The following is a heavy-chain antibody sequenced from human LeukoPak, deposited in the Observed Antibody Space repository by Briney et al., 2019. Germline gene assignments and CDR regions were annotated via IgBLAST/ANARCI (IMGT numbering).Heavy chain of an antibody. D-gene: IGHD3-22*01. CDR2: ISSGSTTI. CDR3: ARDSPYYDSSGYYYVDY. Sequence: GGSLRLSCAASGFTFSSYSMNWVRQAPGKGLEWVSSISSGSTTIYYADSARGRFTISRDNAKNSLYLQMNSLRAEDTAVYYCARDSPYYDSSGYYYVDYWGQGTLVTVSS. J-gene: IGHJ4*02. CDR1: GFTFSSYS. V-gene: IGHV3-48*04.